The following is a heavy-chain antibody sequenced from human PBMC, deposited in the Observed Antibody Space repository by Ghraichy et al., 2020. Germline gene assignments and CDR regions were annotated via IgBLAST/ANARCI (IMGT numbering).Heavy chain of an antibody. V-gene: IGHV3-30*18. CDR2: ISYDGSNK. Sequence: GGSLRLSCAASGFTFSSYGMHWVRQAPGKGLEWVAVISYDGSNKYYADSVQGRFTISRDNSKNTLFLRMNSLRAEDTAVYYCAKQGYCSGGSCFRTLDYWGQGTLVTVSS. D-gene: IGHD2-15*01. CDR3: AKQGYCSGGSCFRTLDY. CDR1: GFTFSSYG. J-gene: IGHJ4*02.